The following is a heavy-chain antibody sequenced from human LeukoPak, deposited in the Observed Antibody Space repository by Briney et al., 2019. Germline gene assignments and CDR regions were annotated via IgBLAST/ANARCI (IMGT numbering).Heavy chain of an antibody. Sequence: PGGSLRLSCAASGFTFNTYVMSWVRQTPGKGLQWVSSIKSGGGTDYADSVKGRFTISRDNSKNTLYLQMNSLRAEDTSIYYCTKVRPPPGSGWYGGDDYWGQGTPVTVSS. CDR1: GFTFNTYV. J-gene: IGHJ4*02. CDR3: TKVRPPPGSGWYGGDDY. CDR2: IKSGGGT. D-gene: IGHD6-19*01. V-gene: IGHV3-23*01.